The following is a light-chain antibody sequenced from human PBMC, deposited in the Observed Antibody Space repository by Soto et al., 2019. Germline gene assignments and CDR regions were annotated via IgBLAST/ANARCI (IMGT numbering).Light chain of an antibody. V-gene: IGKV3-15*01. J-gene: IGKJ1*01. CDR2: GAS. CDR3: QQYNNWPGT. CDR1: QSVSSN. Sequence: EIVMTQSPATLSVSPGESATLSCRASQSVSSNLAWYQQKPGQAPRLLIYGASTRATGIPARFSGSGSGTESPLTISSLQSEDFAVYYCQQYNNWPGTFGQGTKVEIK.